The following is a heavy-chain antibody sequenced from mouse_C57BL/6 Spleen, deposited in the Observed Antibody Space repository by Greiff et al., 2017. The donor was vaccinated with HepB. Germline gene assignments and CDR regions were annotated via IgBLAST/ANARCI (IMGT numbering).Heavy chain of an antibody. J-gene: IGHJ3*01. V-gene: IGHV5-9*01. CDR3: AREGQLRLPWFAY. CDR1: GFTFSSYT. D-gene: IGHD3-2*02. CDR2: ISGGGGNT. Sequence: EVKVVESGGGLVKPGGSLKLSCAASGFTFSSYTMSWVRQTPEKRLEWVATISGGGGNTYYPDSVKGRFTISRDNAKNTLYLQMSSLRSEDTALYYCAREGQLRLPWFAYWGQGTLVTVSA.